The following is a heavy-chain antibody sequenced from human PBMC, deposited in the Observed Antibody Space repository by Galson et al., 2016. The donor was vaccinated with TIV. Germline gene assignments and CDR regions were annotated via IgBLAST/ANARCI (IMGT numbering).Heavy chain of an antibody. J-gene: IGHJ4*02. CDR2: IIPILGLT. CDR3: AFTMTTITSVDY. Sequence: SVKVSCKASTYTSTNYYMHWVRQAPGQGPECMGRIIPILGLTNYAQKFQGRVTITADTSTNIAYMELSSLRSEDTAVYFCAFTMTTITSVDYWGQGTLVTVSS. CDR1: TYTSTNYY. V-gene: IGHV1-69*02. D-gene: IGHD4-11*01.